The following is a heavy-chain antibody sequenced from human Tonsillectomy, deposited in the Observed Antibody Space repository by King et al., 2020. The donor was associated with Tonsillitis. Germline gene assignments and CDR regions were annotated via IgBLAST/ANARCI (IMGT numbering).Heavy chain of an antibody. CDR2: IYISGST. V-gene: IGHV4-61*02. CDR3: ARASYPTPYYYAYMDV. Sequence: QLQESGPGLVKPSQTLSLTCTVSGDSISSGNYHWSWIRQPAGKGLEWIGRIYISGSTNYNPSLKSRVTISVDTSKNQFSLKLTSVTAADTAVYYCARASYPTPYYYAYMDVWGKGTTVTVSS. CDR1: GDSISSGNYH. J-gene: IGHJ6*03.